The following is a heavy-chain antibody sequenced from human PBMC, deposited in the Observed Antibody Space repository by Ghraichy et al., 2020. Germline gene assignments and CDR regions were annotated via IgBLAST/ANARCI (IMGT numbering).Heavy chain of an antibody. Sequence: LSLTCAASGFTFSSYAMSWVRQAPGKGLEWVSAISGSGGSTYYADSVKGRFTISRDNSKNTLCLQMNSLRAEDTAVYYCAKGFVYSGATLGYWGQGTLVTVSS. CDR2: ISGSGGST. J-gene: IGHJ4*02. V-gene: IGHV3-23*01. CDR3: AKGFVYSGATLGY. D-gene: IGHD1-26*01. CDR1: GFTFSSYA.